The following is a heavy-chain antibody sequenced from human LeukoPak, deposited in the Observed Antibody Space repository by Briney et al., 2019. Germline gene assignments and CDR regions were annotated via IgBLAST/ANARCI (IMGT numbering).Heavy chain of an antibody. CDR1: GGSMTNNTFY. J-gene: IGHJ5*02. D-gene: IGHD3-10*01. CDR3: ARVLIWFGQLQNWFDP. V-gene: IGHV4-39*07. Sequence: KPSETLSLTCTVSGGSMTNNTFYWGWIRQPPGKGLEWIGSIYHTGPTYYNPSLKSRVTISVDTSKNQFSLKLSSVTAADTAVYYCARVLIWFGQLQNWFDPWGPGTLATVSS. CDR2: IYHTGPT.